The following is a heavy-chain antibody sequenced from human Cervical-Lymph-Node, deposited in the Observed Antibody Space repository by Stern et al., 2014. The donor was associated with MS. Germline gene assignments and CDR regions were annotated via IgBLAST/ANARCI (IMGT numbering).Heavy chain of an antibody. CDR3: ARGGVIYTQDRNGFDV. CDR2: IYHSGST. CDR1: GGSISSGGSS. D-gene: IGHD2-21*01. Sequence: VQLVESGSGQAKPSQTLSLTCAVSGGSISSGGSSWNWIRQPPGKGLEWIGFIYHSGSTYYNPSLQGRVFISVDTSKNQFALTLRSVTAADTAVYYCARGGVIYTQDRNGFDVWGQGTMVTVSS. V-gene: IGHV4-30-2*01. J-gene: IGHJ3*01.